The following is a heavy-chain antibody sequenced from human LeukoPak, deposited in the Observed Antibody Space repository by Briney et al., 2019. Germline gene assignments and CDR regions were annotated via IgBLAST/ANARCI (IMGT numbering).Heavy chain of an antibody. D-gene: IGHD3-10*01. V-gene: IGHV3-30-3*01. CDR3: ARWHGELLPTLRYFDY. Sequence: GGSLRLSCAAPGFSFSNYAMNWVRQAPGKGLEWVTLISFDGSNKDYADSVKGRFTISRDNSKNALYLQMSSLRAKDTAMYYCARWHGELLPTLRYFDYWGQGTLVTVSS. J-gene: IGHJ4*02. CDR1: GFSFSNYA. CDR2: ISFDGSNK.